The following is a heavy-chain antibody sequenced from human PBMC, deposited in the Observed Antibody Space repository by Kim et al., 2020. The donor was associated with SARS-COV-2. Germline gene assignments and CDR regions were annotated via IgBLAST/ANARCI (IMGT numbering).Heavy chain of an antibody. CDR2: ISYDGSNK. J-gene: IGHJ3*02. D-gene: IGHD3-10*01. CDR1: GFTFSSYA. Sequence: GGSLRLSCAASGFTFSSYAMHWVRQAPGKGLEWVAVISYDGSNKYYADSVKGRFTISRDNSKNTLYLQMNSLRAEDTAVYYCASIATPPYYYGSGSYTALSDAFDICGQGTMVTVSS. CDR3: ASIATPPYYYGSGSYTALSDAFDI. V-gene: IGHV3-30-3*01.